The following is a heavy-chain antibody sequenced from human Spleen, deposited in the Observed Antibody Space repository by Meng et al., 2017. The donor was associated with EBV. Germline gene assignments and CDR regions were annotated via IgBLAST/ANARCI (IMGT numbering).Heavy chain of an antibody. CDR1: GFTLSRYW. J-gene: IGHJ5*02. D-gene: IGHD3-22*01. CDR2: INSDGSVS. CDR3: ARGPYYYDSSGYYPS. V-gene: IGHV3-74*02. Sequence: VQLVESGGXLVKPGGSXRLSCEXSGFTLSRYWMYWVRQAPPKGLVWVSRINSDGSVSSNADSVKGRFTVSRDNAKNTLYLQMNSLRAEDTAVYYCARGPYYYDSSGYYPSWGQGTLVTVSS.